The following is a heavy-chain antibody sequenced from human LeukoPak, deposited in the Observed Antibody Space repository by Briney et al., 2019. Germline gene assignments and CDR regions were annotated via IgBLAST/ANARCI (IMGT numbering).Heavy chain of an antibody. D-gene: IGHD6-13*01. CDR2: ISSSSSYI. J-gene: IGHJ4*02. V-gene: IGHV3-21*01. Sequence: GGSLTLSCAASGFTFSSYSMNWVRQAPGKGLEWVSSISSSSSYIYYADSVKGRFTISRDNAKNSLYLPMNSLRAEDTAVYYCARDPSTSPEPIAAAGNAYWGQGTLVTVSS. CDR3: ARDPSTSPEPIAAAGNAY. CDR1: GFTFSSYS.